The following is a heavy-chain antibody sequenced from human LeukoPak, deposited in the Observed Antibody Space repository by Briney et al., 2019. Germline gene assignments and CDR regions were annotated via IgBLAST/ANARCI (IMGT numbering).Heavy chain of an antibody. CDR2: INHSGST. CDR1: GGSFSGYY. Sequence: TSETLSLTCVVYGGSFSGYYWSWIRQPPGKGLEWIGEINHSGSTNYNPSLKSRVTVSVDTSKTQFSLKLSSVTAADTAVYYCARGGWSYDYWGQGTLVTVSS. J-gene: IGHJ4*02. V-gene: IGHV4-34*01. CDR3: ARGGWSYDY. D-gene: IGHD2-15*01.